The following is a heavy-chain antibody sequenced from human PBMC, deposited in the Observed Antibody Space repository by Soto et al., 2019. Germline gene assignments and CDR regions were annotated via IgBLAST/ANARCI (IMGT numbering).Heavy chain of an antibody. CDR1: GFSFSSYA. CDR2: MSYDGGSK. V-gene: IGHV3-30-3*01. CDR3: ARVLGYYYGIDV. Sequence: QVQLVESGGRVVQPGGSLRLSCAASGFSFSSYAMHWVRQAPGKGLEWVTLMSYDGGSKYYADSVKGRFTISRDNSKDTLYLQRNNLRPEDTAIYYGARVLGYYYGIDVWGQGTTVTVSS. J-gene: IGHJ6*02.